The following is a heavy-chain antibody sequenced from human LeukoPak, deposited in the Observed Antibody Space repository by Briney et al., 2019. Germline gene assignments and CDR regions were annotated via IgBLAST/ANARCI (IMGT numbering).Heavy chain of an antibody. J-gene: IGHJ4*02. CDR3: ARGTEDTAMVAY. Sequence: SETLSLTCAVYGGSFSGYSWSWIRQPPGKGLEWIGEVFHSGSTNYSPSLKSRVTMSVDTSKNQFSLKLSSVTAADTAVYYCARGTEDTAMVAYWGQGTLVTVSS. D-gene: IGHD5-18*01. CDR2: VFHSGST. CDR1: GGSFSGYS. V-gene: IGHV4-34*01.